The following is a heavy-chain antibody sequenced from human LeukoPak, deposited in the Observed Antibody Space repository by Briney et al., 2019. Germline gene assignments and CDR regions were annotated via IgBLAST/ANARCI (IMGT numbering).Heavy chain of an antibody. Sequence: ASVKVSCKASGYTFRGHNIHWMRQAPGQGLEWVGWISPNNGGTNYAQKFQGRVTMTRDTSAGTVYMDLSSLRSDDTAVYYCAQSIAVPSIPTFDVWGQGTVVSASS. CDR3: AQSIAVPSIPTFDV. J-gene: IGHJ3*01. CDR1: GYTFRGHN. D-gene: IGHD6-19*01. CDR2: ISPNNGGT. V-gene: IGHV1-2*02.